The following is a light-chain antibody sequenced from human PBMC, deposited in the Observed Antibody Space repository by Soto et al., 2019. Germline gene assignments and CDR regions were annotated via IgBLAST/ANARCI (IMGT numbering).Light chain of an antibody. CDR3: CSYAGSYTFTVV. J-gene: IGLJ2*01. CDR2: EGS. V-gene: IGLV2-23*03. Sequence: QSALTQPASVSGSPGQSITISCTGTSSDVGGYNYVSWYQQHPGKAPKLMIYEGSRRPSGVSSRFSGSQSGNTASLTISGLQAEDEAHYYCCSYAGSYTFTVVFGGGTKVTVL. CDR1: SSDVGGYNY.